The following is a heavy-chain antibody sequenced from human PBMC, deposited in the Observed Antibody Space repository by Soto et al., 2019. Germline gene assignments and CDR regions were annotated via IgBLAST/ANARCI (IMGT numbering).Heavy chain of an antibody. Sequence: ASVKVSCKASGYTFTGYYMHWVRQAPGQGLEWMGWINAYSGDTNYAQKLQGRVTMTTDTSMSTAYMELRSLRSDDTAVYYCAREPDYTFDYWGQGTLVTVSS. CDR3: AREPDYTFDY. D-gene: IGHD4-4*01. CDR1: GYTFTGYY. CDR2: INAYSGDT. V-gene: IGHV1-2*02. J-gene: IGHJ4*02.